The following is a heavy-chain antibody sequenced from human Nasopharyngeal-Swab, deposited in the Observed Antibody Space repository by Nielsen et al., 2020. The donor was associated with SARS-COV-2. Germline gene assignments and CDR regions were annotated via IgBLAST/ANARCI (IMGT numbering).Heavy chain of an antibody. Sequence: ETLSLTCAVYGGSVSSNYMSWVRQAPGKGLEWVSVIYSGGSTYYADSVKGRFTISRDNSKNTLYLQMNSLRAEDTAVYYCARDYGDFYFDYWGQGTLVTVSS. CDR3: ARDYGDFYFDY. CDR1: GGSVSSNY. CDR2: IYSGGST. V-gene: IGHV3-53*01. J-gene: IGHJ4*02. D-gene: IGHD4-17*01.